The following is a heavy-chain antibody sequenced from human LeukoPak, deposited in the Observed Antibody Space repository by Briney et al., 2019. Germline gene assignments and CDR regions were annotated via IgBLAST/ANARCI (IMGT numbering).Heavy chain of an antibody. CDR3: ARDGFYSTIFGVVIMPFDY. Sequence: SETLSLTCTVSGGSISSSSYYWGWIRQPPGKGLEWIGSIYYSGSTYYNPSLKSRVTISVDTSKNQFSLKLSSVTAADTAVYSCARDGFYSTIFGVVIMPFDYWGQGTLVTVSS. D-gene: IGHD3-3*01. CDR2: IYYSGST. V-gene: IGHV4-39*07. CDR1: GGSISSSSYY. J-gene: IGHJ4*02.